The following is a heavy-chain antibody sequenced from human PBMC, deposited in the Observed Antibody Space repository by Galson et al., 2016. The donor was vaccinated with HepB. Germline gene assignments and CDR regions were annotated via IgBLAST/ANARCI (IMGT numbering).Heavy chain of an antibody. CDR3: AILVSSRSPYDS. V-gene: IGHV5-51*01. CDR2: FYPGDSEI. CDR1: GYVFSSYW. Sequence: SCKGEGYVFSSYWIAWVRQTPDKGLEWMGLFYPGDSEIRYSPSFQGQVTFSADTSINTAYMQWSSRKASDTAIYYCAILVSSRSPYDSCGQGTLVTVSS. D-gene: IGHD3-22*01. J-gene: IGHJ4*02.